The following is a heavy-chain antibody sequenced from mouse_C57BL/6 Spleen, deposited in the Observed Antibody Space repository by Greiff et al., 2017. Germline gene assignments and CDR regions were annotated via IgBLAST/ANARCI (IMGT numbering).Heavy chain of an antibody. Sequence: QVQLKQPGAELVKPGASVKMSCKASGYTFTSYWITWVKQRPGQGLEWIGDIYPGSGSTNYNEKFKSKSTLTVDTSSSTAYMQLSSLTAEDSAVYYCARRGYGNDWFAYWGQGTLVTVSA. V-gene: IGHV1-55*01. CDR2: IYPGSGST. CDR3: ARRGYGNDWFAY. D-gene: IGHD2-10*02. J-gene: IGHJ3*01. CDR1: GYTFTSYW.